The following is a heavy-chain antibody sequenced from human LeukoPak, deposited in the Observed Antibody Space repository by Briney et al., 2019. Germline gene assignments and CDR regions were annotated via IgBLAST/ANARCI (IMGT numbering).Heavy chain of an antibody. Sequence: GASVTVSFTASGYTFTSYGISWVRQAPGQGLEWMGWISAYNGNTNYAHKFQGRVTITRETSTSTVYMELSSLRSEDTSVYYCARERGLNVCPSDYWGQGSLVIVSS. D-gene: IGHD2-8*01. V-gene: IGHV1-18*01. CDR1: GYTFTSYG. J-gene: IGHJ4*02. CDR3: ARERGLNVCPSDY. CDR2: ISAYNGNT.